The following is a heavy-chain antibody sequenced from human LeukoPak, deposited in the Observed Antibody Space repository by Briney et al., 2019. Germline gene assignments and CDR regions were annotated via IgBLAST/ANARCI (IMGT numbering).Heavy chain of an antibody. V-gene: IGHV4-34*01. D-gene: IGHD2-2*02. Sequence: SETLSLTCAVDGGSFSGYYWSWIRQPPGKGLEWIGEINHSGSTNYNPSLKSRVTISVDTSKNQFSLKLSSVTAAYTAVYYCARGRYCSSTSCYIRWFDPWGQGTLVTVSS. J-gene: IGHJ5*02. CDR1: GGSFSGYY. CDR2: INHSGST. CDR3: ARGRYCSSTSCYIRWFDP.